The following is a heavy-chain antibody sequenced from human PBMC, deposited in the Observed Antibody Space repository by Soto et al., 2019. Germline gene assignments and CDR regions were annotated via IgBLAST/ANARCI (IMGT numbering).Heavy chain of an antibody. CDR3: ARYFYPLAYFFDY. D-gene: IGHD3-9*01. CDR1: GYTFTNHG. CDR2: VSGYNDKT. J-gene: IGHJ4*02. V-gene: IGHV1-18*04. Sequence: ASVKVSCKASGYTFTNHGISWVRQAPGQGLEWMGWVSGYNDKTKSAQKFKDRVTMTTDTSTSTAYMELRSLRSDDTAVYYCARYFYPLAYFFDYWGQGTLLTVSS.